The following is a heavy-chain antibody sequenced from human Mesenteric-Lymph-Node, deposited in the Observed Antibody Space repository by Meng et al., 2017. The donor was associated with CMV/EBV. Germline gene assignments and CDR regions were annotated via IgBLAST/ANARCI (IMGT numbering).Heavy chain of an antibody. V-gene: IGHV3-30*02. D-gene: IGHD3-10*01. CDR2: IPYDGSNK. Sequence: GESLKISCEGSGFTFSSYGMHWVRQAPGKGLEWVAFIPYDGSNKFYADSVKGRFTISRDNSKNTLYLQMNSLRAEDTAVYYCARRVGELWSQGPYYYYGLDVWGQGTTVTVSS. CDR3: ARRVGELWSQGPYYYYGLDV. CDR1: GFTFSSYG. J-gene: IGHJ6*02.